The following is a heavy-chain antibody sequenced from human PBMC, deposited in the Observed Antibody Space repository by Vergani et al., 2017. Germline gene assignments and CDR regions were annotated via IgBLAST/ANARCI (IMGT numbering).Heavy chain of an antibody. CDR3: ARDLGEYYYDSSGQDDDAFDI. Sequence: QVQLVQSGAEVKKPGASVTVSCKASGYTFTSYGISWVRQAPGQGLEWMGWISAYNGNTNYAQKLQGRVTMTTDTSTSTAYMELRSLRSDDTAVYYCARDLGEYYYDSSGQDDDAFDIWGQGTMVTVSS. V-gene: IGHV1-18*04. CDR1: GYTFTSYG. CDR2: ISAYNGNT. J-gene: IGHJ3*02. D-gene: IGHD3-22*01.